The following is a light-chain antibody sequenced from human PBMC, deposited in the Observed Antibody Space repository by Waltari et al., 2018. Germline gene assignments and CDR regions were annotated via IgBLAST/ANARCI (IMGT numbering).Light chain of an antibody. Sequence: QSALTQPASVSGSPGQSITISCTGTSSDVGTYNYVPWYQQHPGKAPKLMIYEVTNRPSGISNRFSGSKSGNTASLTISGLQAEDEANYYCTSFTTSDTWVCGGGTKLIVL. V-gene: IGLV2-14*01. J-gene: IGLJ3*02. CDR3: TSFTTSDTWV. CDR2: EVT. CDR1: SSDVGTYNY.